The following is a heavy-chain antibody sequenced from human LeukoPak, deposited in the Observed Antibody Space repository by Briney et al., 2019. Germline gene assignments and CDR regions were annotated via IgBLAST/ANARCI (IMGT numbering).Heavy chain of an antibody. CDR3: ARFPLWLWFGELGPADFDY. V-gene: IGHV4-34*01. CDR2: INHSGST. D-gene: IGHD3-10*01. CDR1: GGSFSGYY. J-gene: IGHJ4*02. Sequence: SETLSLTCAVYGGSFSGYYWSWIRQPPGKGLEWIGEINHSGSTNYNPSLKSRVTISVDTSKNQFSLKLSSVTAADTAVYYCARFPLWLWFGELGPADFDYWGQGTLVTVSS.